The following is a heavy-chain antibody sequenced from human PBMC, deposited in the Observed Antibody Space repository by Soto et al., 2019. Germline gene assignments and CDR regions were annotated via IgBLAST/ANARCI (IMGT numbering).Heavy chain of an antibody. Sequence: TGGSLRLSCAASGFTFNSYAMNWVRQAPGKGLEWVSSISSTTNYIYYGDSMKGRFTISRDNAKNSLYLEMNSLRAEDTAVYYCARESEDLTSNFDYWGQGTLVTVSS. CDR3: ARESEDLTSNFDY. CDR2: ISSTTNYI. J-gene: IGHJ4*02. CDR1: GFTFNSYA. V-gene: IGHV3-21*06.